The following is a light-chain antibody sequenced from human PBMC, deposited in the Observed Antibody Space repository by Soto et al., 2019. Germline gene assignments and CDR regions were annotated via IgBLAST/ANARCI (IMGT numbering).Light chain of an antibody. CDR3: MQSIQLPLT. CDR1: QSLLHSDAKTY. Sequence: DSVMTQTPRSLSVTPGQPASISCKSSQSLLHSDAKTYLYWYLQQPGQPPQPLIDEVPNRFSALPDRSRGTRSGTDFTLKISRVEAEDVGVYYCMQSIQLPLTFGQGTRLEIK. CDR2: EVP. J-gene: IGKJ5*01. V-gene: IGKV2D-29*01.